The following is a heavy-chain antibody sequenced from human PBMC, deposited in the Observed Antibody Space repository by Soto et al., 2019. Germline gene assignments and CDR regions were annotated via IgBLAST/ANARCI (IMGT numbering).Heavy chain of an antibody. J-gene: IGHJ6*02. Sequence: LSLPCTVSGGYITPGGSFWSWIRHHPGKGLAWIGYIYYSGSTYYNPSLKSRATISVDTPTNQFSLKLSSVSAADTAVFFCARHSVPSATGGTTRYYYRMDVWGQGTTVTVSS. CDR3: ARHSVPSATGGTTRYYYRMDV. CDR2: IYYSGST. CDR1: GGYITPGGSF. D-gene: IGHD2-2*01. V-gene: IGHV4-31*03.